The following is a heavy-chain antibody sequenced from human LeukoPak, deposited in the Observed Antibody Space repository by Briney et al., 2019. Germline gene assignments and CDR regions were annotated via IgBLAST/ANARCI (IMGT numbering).Heavy chain of an antibody. D-gene: IGHD3-3*01. CDR3: AREMRGYDFWSGSPNGMDV. CDR1: GFTFSSYD. Sequence: GGSLRLSCAASGFTFSSYDMHWVSQATGKGLEWVSAIGTAGDTYYPGSVKGRFTISRENARNSLYLQMNSLRAEDTAVYYCAREMRGYDFWSGSPNGMDVWGQGTTVTVSS. CDR2: IGTAGDT. V-gene: IGHV3-13*01. J-gene: IGHJ6*02.